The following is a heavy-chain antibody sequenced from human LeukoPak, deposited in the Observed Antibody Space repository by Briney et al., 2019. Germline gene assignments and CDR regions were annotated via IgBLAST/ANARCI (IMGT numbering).Heavy chain of an antibody. Sequence: EASVKVSCKASGGTFSSYAISWVRQAPGQGLEWMGRIIPILGIANYAQRFQGRVTITADKSTSTAYMELSSLRSEDTAVYYCASVIAAAGTAPFDYWGQGTLVTVSS. CDR3: ASVIAAAGTAPFDY. CDR2: IIPILGIA. V-gene: IGHV1-69*04. J-gene: IGHJ4*02. D-gene: IGHD6-13*01. CDR1: GGTFSSYA.